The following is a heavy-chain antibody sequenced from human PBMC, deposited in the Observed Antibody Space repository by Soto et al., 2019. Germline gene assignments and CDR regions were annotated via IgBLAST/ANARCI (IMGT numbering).Heavy chain of an antibody. CDR1: GFTFSSYA. CDR3: AKDGGYSYGYSPRYYYGMDV. V-gene: IGHV3-23*01. D-gene: IGHD5-18*01. CDR2: ISGSGGST. J-gene: IGHJ6*02. Sequence: EVQLLESGGGLVQPGGSLRLSCAASGFTFSSYAMSWVRQAPGKGLEWVSAISGSGGSTYYADSVKGRFTISRDNSKNTLYLQMNSLRVEDTAVYYCAKDGGYSYGYSPRYYYGMDVWGQGTTVTVSS.